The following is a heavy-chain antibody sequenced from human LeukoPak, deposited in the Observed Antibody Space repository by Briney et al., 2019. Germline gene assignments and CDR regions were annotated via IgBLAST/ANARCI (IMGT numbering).Heavy chain of an antibody. CDR1: GGSISSGDYY. Sequence: SQTLSLTCTVSGGSISSGDYYWRWIRQPPGKGLEWIVYIYYSGSTYYNPSLKSRVTISVDTSKNQFSLKLGSVTAADTAVYYCARELDYYGSGSYYTNWFDPWGQGTLVTVSS. J-gene: IGHJ5*02. CDR3: ARELDYYGSGSYYTNWFDP. D-gene: IGHD3-10*01. V-gene: IGHV4-30-4*01. CDR2: IYYSGST.